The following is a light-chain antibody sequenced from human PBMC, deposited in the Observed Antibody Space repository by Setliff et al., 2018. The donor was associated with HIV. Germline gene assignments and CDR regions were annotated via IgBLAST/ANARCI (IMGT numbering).Light chain of an antibody. CDR1: SGAVSNSHK. J-gene: IGLJ1*01. V-gene: IGLV8-61*01. Sequence: TVVTQEPSLSVPPGGTVTLTCGLSSGAVSNSHKPSWYQQTPGQPPRTLIYDTNSRSSGVPDRFSGSIFGNTAALTITGAQADDESDYYCLLFMSTAYVFGTGTKVTVL. CDR2: DTN. CDR3: LLFMSTAYV.